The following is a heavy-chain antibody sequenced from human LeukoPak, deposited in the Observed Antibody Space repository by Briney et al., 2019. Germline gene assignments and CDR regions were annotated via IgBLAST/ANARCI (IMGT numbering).Heavy chain of an antibody. CDR3: ARAGAVAAAGSEYYYYYMDV. V-gene: IGHV4-59*01. J-gene: IGHJ6*03. CDR1: GGSISSYY. D-gene: IGHD6-13*01. Sequence: KPSETLSLTCTVSGGSISSYYWSWIRQPPGKGLEWIGYIYYSGSTNYNPSLKSRVTISVDTSKNQFSLKLSSVTAADTAVYYCARAGAVAAAGSEYYYYYMDVWGKGTTVTISS. CDR2: IYYSGST.